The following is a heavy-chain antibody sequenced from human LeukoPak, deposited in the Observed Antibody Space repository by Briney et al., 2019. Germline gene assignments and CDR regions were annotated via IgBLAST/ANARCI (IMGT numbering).Heavy chain of an antibody. CDR2: ISYDGSNK. V-gene: IGHV3-30*18. D-gene: IGHD3-10*01. CDR1: GFTFSSYG. CDR3: AKDLWFLVYGSGSPLFDY. J-gene: IGHJ4*02. Sequence: GGSLRLSCAASGFTFSSYGMHWVRQAPGKGLEWVAVISYDGSNKYYADSVKGRFTISRDNSKNTLYLQMNSLRAEDTAVYYCAKDLWFLVYGSGSPLFDYWGQGTLVTVSS.